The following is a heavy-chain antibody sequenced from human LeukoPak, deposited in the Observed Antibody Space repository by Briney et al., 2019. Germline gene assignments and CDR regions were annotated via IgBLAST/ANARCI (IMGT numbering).Heavy chain of an antibody. CDR1: GFTLRTYA. CDR2: ISYDGSNK. J-gene: IGHJ6*02. CDR3: AKDLYIVVVVAATNYGMDV. V-gene: IGHV3-30*04. Sequence: PGGSLRLSCVASGFTLRTYAMHWVRQAPGKGLEWVAVISYDGSNKYYADSVKGRFTISRDNSKNTLYLQMNSLRAEDTAVYYCAKDLYIVVVVAATNYGMDVWGQGTTVTVSS. D-gene: IGHD2-15*01.